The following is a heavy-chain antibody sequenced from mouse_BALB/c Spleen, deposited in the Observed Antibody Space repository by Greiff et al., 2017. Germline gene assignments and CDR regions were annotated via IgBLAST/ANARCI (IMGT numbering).Heavy chain of an antibody. CDR2: ISDGGSYT. J-gene: IGHJ4*01. V-gene: IGHV5-4*02. CDR1: GFTFSDYY. CDR3: ARGLSYAMDY. Sequence: VQLKESGGGLVKPGGSLKLSCAASGFTFSDYYMYWVRQTPEKRLEWVATISDGGSYTYYPDSVKGRCTISRDNAKNNLYLQMSSLKSEDTAMYYCARGLSYAMDYWGQGTSVTVSS. D-gene: IGHD6-5*01.